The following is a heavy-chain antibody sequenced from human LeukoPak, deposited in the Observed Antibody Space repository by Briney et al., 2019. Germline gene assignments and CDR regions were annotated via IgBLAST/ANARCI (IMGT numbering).Heavy chain of an antibody. J-gene: IGHJ6*02. CDR2: ISPGDFDT. Sequence: GESLKISCKASGYSFTTYWVAWVSQMPGKGLEWMGMISPGDFDTRYTPSFKGQVTISADKSISTAYLQWSSLKASDTAIYYCARHQGGMDVWGQGTTVTVSS. CDR3: ARHQGGMDV. CDR1: GYSFTTYW. V-gene: IGHV5-51*01.